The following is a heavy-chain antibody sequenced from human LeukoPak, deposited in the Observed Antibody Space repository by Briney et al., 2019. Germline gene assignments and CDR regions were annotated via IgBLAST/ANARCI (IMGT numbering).Heavy chain of an antibody. CDR2: MNPNSGNT. Sequence: ASVKVSCKASGGTFSSYAISWVRQATGQGLEWMGWMNPNSGNTGYAQKFQGRVTMTRNTSISTAYMELSSLRSEDTAVYYCARAQLGYCSGGSCYSAHFDIWGQGTMVTVSS. V-gene: IGHV1-8*02. D-gene: IGHD2-15*01. J-gene: IGHJ3*02. CDR3: ARAQLGYCSGGSCYSAHFDI. CDR1: GGTFSSYA.